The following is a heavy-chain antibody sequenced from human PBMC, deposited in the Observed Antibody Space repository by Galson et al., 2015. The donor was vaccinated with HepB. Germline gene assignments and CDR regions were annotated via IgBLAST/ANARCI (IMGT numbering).Heavy chain of an antibody. CDR3: ARGYYYDSSGYYWGDY. CDR1: GYSFTSYW. V-gene: IGHV5-10-1*01. CDR2: IDPSDSYT. J-gene: IGHJ4*02. Sequence: SGAEVKKPGESLRISCKGSGYSFTSYWISWVRQMPGKGLEWMGRIDPSDSYTNYSPSFQGHVTISADKSISTAYLQWSSLKASDTAMYYCARGYYYDSSGYYWGDYWGQGTLVTVSS. D-gene: IGHD3-22*01.